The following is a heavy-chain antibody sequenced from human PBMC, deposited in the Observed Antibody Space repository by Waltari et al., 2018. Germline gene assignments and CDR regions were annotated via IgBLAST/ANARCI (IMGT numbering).Heavy chain of an antibody. J-gene: IGHJ5*02. CDR3: AREEVYCSGGSCYSLYGWFDT. Sequence: QEQLQQWGAGLLKPSETLSLTCAVYGGSFSGYYWRWIRQPPGKGLEWIGEINHSGSANSSPSLKSRFTRSVDTSKNQFSLKLSSVTASDTAVYYCAREEVYCSGGSCYSLYGWFDTWGQGTLVTVSS. CDR1: GGSFSGYY. D-gene: IGHD2-15*01. CDR2: INHSGSA. V-gene: IGHV4-34*01.